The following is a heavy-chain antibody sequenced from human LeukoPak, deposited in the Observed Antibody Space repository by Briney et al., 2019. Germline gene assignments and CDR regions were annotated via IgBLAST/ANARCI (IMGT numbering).Heavy chain of an antibody. CDR1: GFTFSSYV. D-gene: IGHD3-10*01. CDR2: IWYDATNK. J-gene: IGHJ4*02. CDR3: TTRGSGSYTFDY. Sequence: GGSLRLSCAASGFTFSSYVMHWVRQAPGKGLESVAVIWYDATNKYYADSVKGRFTISRDNSKNTLYLQMNSLRAEDTAVYYCTTRGSGSYTFDYWGQGTLVTVSS. V-gene: IGHV3-30*02.